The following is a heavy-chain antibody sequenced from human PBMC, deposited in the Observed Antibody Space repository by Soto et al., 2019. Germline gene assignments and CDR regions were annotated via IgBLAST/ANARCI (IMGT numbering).Heavy chain of an antibody. CDR3: AREGAAAALYGMDV. D-gene: IGHD6-13*01. V-gene: IGHV1-8*01. CDR1: GYTFTSYD. Sequence: QVQLVQSGAEVKKPGASVKVSCKASGYTFTSYDINWVRQTTGQGLEWMGWMNPNSGNTGYAQKFQGRVTMTRNTSISTAYMELSSLRSEDTAVYYCAREGAAAALYGMDVWGQGTTVTVSS. J-gene: IGHJ6*02. CDR2: MNPNSGNT.